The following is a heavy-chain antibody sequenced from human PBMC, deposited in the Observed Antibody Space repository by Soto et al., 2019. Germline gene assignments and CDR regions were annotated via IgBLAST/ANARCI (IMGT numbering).Heavy chain of an antibody. J-gene: IGHJ2*01. CDR3: AREAPYFDL. CDR1: EFTFSSFW. Sequence: GGSLRLSCAASEFTFSSFWMTWVRQAPGKGLEWVGRTRNKANSYTTEYAASVKGRFTISRDDSKNSLYLQMNSLKTEDTAVYYCAREAPYFDLWGRGTLVTVSS. CDR2: TRNKANSYTT. V-gene: IGHV3-72*01.